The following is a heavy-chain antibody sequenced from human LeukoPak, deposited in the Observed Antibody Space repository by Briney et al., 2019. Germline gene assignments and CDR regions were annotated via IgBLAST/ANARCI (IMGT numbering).Heavy chain of an antibody. Sequence: SVKVSCKASGGTFSCYAISWVRQAPGQGLEWMGGIIPIFGTANYAQKFQGRVTITADESTSTAYMELSSLRSEDTAVHYCARLTMVRGATYGMDVWGQGTTVTVSS. D-gene: IGHD3-10*01. CDR3: ARLTMVRGATYGMDV. CDR2: IIPIFGTA. CDR1: GGTFSCYA. J-gene: IGHJ6*02. V-gene: IGHV1-69*13.